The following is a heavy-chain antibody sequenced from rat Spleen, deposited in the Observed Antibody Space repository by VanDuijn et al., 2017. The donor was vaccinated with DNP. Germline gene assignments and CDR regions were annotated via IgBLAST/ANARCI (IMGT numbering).Heavy chain of an antibody. CDR2: IWSGGST. V-gene: IGHV2-15*01. D-gene: IGHD1-2*01. J-gene: IGHJ3*01. CDR3: ARDDSRSPFAY. CDR1: GFSLTSHG. Sequence: QVQLRESGPGLVQPSQTLSLTCTVSGFSLTSHGVSWIRQSPGKGLEWIAGIWSGGSTDYNSALKSRLSISRDTSKSQVLLKVNSLQTEDTAMYFCARDDSRSPFAYWGQGTLVTVSS.